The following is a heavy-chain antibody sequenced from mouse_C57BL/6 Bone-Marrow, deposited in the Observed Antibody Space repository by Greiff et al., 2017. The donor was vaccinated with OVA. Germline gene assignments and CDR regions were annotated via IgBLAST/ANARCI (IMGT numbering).Heavy chain of an antibody. CDR2: INYDGSST. CDR3: AGELWYFDV. Sequence: EVKVVESEGGLVQPGSSMKLSCTASGFTFSDYYMAWVRQVPEKGLEWVANINYDGSSTYYLDSLKSRFIISRDNATNILYLQMSSLKSEDTATYYCAGELWYFDVWGTGTTVTVSS. CDR1: GFTFSDYY. J-gene: IGHJ1*03. V-gene: IGHV5-16*01.